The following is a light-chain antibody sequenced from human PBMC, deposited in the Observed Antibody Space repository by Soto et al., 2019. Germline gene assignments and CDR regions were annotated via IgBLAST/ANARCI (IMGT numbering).Light chain of an antibody. CDR3: QHYNNWPRT. CDR2: GAS. J-gene: IGKJ1*01. CDR1: QSVSTN. Sequence: EIVMTQSPATLSVSPGDRATLSCRATQSVSTNLAWYQQKPGQAPRLLISGASTRATGVPVRFSGSGSGTEFTLTIISRQSEDFAVYYCQHYNNWPRTFGQGTKVEIK. V-gene: IGKV3-15*01.